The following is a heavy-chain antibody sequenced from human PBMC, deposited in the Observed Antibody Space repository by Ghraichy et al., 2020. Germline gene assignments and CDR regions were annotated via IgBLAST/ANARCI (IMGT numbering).Heavy chain of an antibody. CDR1: GYTFTSYG. D-gene: IGHD3-22*01. J-gene: IGHJ3*02. CDR2: ISAYNGNT. V-gene: IGHV1-18*04. CDR3: ARDRNPVAVITDPFDI. Sequence: ASVKVSCKASGYTFTSYGISWVRQAPGQGLEWMGWISAYNGNTNYAQKLQGRVTMTTDTSTSTAYMELRSLRSDDTAVYYCARDRNPVAVITDPFDIWGQGTMVTVSS.